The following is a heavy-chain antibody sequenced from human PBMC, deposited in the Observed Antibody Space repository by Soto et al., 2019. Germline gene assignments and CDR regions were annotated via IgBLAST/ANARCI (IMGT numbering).Heavy chain of an antibody. CDR3: ARGGGYYYNTGGYYADY. D-gene: IGHD3-22*01. V-gene: IGHV4-38-2*02. CDR1: GYSISTDYY. CDR2: IFQSGST. J-gene: IGHJ4*02. Sequence: SETLSLTCTVSGYSISTDYYWGCIRQPPGKGLEWIGSIFQSGSTYYNPSLKSRVTISVDTSKNQFSLKLRSVTAADTAVYYCARGGGYYYNTGGYYADYWGQGTLVTVSS.